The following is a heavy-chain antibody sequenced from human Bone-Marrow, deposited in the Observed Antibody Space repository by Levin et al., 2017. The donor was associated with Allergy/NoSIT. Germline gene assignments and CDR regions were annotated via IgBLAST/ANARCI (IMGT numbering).Heavy chain of an antibody. CDR2: ISHSGRT. CDR1: GGPFSGYY. CDR3: ARGRSGYYPNDAFDI. Sequence: PSETLSLICGVYGGPFSGYYYNWIRQAPGKGLEWIGEISHSGRTNENPSLERRLTMSVDPSQNQFSLRLTSVTAADTAVYYCARGRSGYYPNDAFDIWGQGTMVTVSS. V-gene: IGHV4-34*01. D-gene: IGHD5-12*01. J-gene: IGHJ3*02.